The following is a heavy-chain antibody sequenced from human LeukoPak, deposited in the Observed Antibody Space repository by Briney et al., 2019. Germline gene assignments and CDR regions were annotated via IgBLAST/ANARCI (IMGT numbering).Heavy chain of an antibody. CDR2: IYYSGST. Sequence: RPSETLSLTCTVSGGSISSYDWSWIRQPPGKGLEWIGYIYYSGSTNYNPSLKSRVTISVDTSKNQFSLKLSSVTAADTAVYYCARGTVVASSHYYGMDVWGQGTTVTVSS. D-gene: IGHD4-23*01. V-gene: IGHV4-59*01. CDR1: GGSISSYD. CDR3: ARGTVVASSHYYGMDV. J-gene: IGHJ6*02.